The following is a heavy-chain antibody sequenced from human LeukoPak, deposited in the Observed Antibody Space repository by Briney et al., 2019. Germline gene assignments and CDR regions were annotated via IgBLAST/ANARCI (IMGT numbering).Heavy chain of an antibody. J-gene: IGHJ5*02. CDR2: IYYSGST. D-gene: IGHD6-13*01. CDR1: GGSISSYY. Sequence: SETLSLTCTVSGGSISSYYWGWIRQPPGKGLEWIGYIYYSGSTNYNPSLKSRVTISVDTSKNQFSLKLSSVTAADTAVYYCARGVGGSSWYNWFDPWGQGTLVTVSS. V-gene: IGHV4-59*01. CDR3: ARGVGGSSWYNWFDP.